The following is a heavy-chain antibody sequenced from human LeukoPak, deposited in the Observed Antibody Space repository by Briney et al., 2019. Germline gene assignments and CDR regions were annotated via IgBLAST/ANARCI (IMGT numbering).Heavy chain of an antibody. V-gene: IGHV1-69*13. CDR2: IIPIFGTA. J-gene: IGHJ4*02. CDR1: GGTFSSYA. D-gene: IGHD6-13*01. CDR3: ARDFSSWYERPHTGFDY. Sequence: SVKVSCKASGGTFSSYAISWVRQAPGQGLEWMGGIIPIFGTANYAQKFQGRVTITADESTSTAYMELSSLRSEDTAVHYCARDFSSWYERPHTGFDYWGQGTLVTVSS.